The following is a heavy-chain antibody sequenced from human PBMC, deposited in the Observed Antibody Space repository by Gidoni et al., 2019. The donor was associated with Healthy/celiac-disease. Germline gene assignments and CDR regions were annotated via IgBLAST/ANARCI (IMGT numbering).Heavy chain of an antibody. D-gene: IGHD5-18*01. CDR3: ARGRGYSYGLPDY. CDR1: GFTFSSYD. CDR2: IVTAGDT. J-gene: IGHJ4*02. V-gene: IGHV3-13*01. Sequence: EVQLVESGGGLVQPGGSLRRSCAAAGFTFSSYDIHWVRQATGKGLEWVSAIVTAGDTYYPGSVKGRFTISRENAKNSLYLQMNSLRAGDTAVYYCARGRGYSYGLPDYWGQGTLVTVSS.